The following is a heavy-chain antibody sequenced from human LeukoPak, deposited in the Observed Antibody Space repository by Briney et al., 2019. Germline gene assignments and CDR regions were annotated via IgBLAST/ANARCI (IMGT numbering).Heavy chain of an antibody. Sequence: SETLSLTCTVSGGSISSYYWSWIRQPPGKGLEWIGYIYYSGSTNYNPSLKSRVTISVDTSKNQFSLKLSSVTAADTAVYYCARPACFSGSCDLLDAFDIWGQGTMVTVSS. V-gene: IGHV4-59*08. CDR2: IYYSGST. J-gene: IGHJ3*02. CDR3: ARPACFSGSCDLLDAFDI. D-gene: IGHD1-26*01. CDR1: GGSISSYY.